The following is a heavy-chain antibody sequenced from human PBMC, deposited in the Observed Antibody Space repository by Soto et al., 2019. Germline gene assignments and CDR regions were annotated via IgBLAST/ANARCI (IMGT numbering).Heavy chain of an antibody. D-gene: IGHD3-10*01. V-gene: IGHV4-30-4*01. J-gene: IGHJ4*02. CDR2: VFYSGAT. CDR3: ARAGFSYGHLL. CDR1: VGPKTTGDYY. Sequence: ALALTYNVSVGPKTTGDYYLNWIRQPPGKGLEWIGYVFYSGATNYSPSLKGRAAISMDTSKNQFSLSLTSVTAADTAVYYCARAGFSYGHLLWGQGIRVTVSS.